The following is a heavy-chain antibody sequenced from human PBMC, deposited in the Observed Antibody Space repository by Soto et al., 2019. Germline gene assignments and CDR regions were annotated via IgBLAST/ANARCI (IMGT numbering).Heavy chain of an antibody. CDR3: ARDPNPKYSSSWYYFDY. D-gene: IGHD6-13*01. CDR2: INAGNGNT. J-gene: IGHJ4*02. CDR1: GYTFTSYA. V-gene: IGHV1-3*01. Sequence: ASVKVSCKASGYTFTSYAMHWVRQAPGQRLEWMGWINAGNGNTKYSQKFQGWVTMTRDTSISTAYMELSRLRSDDTAVYYCARDPNPKYSSSWYYFDYWGQGTLVTVSS.